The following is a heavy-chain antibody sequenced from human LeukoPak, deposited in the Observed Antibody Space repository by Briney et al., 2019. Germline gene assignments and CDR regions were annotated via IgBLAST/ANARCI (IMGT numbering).Heavy chain of an antibody. V-gene: IGHV3-7*01. CDR3: ASLVGATFSPTDAFDI. D-gene: IGHD1-26*01. CDR1: GFTFSGYW. CDR2: IKQDGSEK. Sequence: PGGSLRLSCAASGFTFSGYWMSWVRQAPGKGLEWVANIKQDGSEKYYVDSVKGRFTISRDNAKNSLYLQMNSLRAEDTAVYYCASLVGATFSPTDAFDIWGQGTMVTVSS. J-gene: IGHJ3*02.